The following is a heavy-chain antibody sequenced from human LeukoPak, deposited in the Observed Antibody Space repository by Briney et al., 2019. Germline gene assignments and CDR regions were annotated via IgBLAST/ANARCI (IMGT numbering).Heavy chain of an antibody. V-gene: IGHV3-7*01. CDR3: SRSLDY. CDR1: GFPFSGYW. Sequence: GGSLRLPCVASGFPFSGYWMDWVRQAPGKGMEWVANINQGGTTQYFAPSVKGRFSISRDNAKNSLYLQMNSLRAEDTAVYYCSRSLDYLGQGALVTVSS. J-gene: IGHJ4*02. CDR2: INQGGTTQ.